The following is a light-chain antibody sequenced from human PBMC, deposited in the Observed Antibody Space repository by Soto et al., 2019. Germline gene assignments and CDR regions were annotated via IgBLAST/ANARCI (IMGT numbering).Light chain of an antibody. CDR1: QGIRND. V-gene: IGKV1-17*01. CDR3: LQHNSYPRT. J-gene: IGKJ1*01. CDR2: ATS. Sequence: DMQMTRSPSSGSGWVIDGGTSAVRASQGIRNDLGWYQHKPGKAPKRLIYATSNLQSGVPSRFSGSGSGTEFTLTISSLQPEDFATYYCLQHNSYPRTFGQGTKVDI.